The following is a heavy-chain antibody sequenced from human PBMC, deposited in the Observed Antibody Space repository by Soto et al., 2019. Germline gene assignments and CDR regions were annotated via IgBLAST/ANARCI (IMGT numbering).Heavy chain of an antibody. CDR3: ARSEVAAADSEYGFDP. J-gene: IGHJ5*02. Sequence: GESLKISCKGSGYSFTSYWISWVRQMPGKGLEWMGRIDPSDSYTNYSPSFQGHVTISADKSISTAYLQWSSLKASDTAMYYCARSEVAAADSEYGFDPWGQGTLVTVSS. CDR2: IDPSDSYT. V-gene: IGHV5-10-1*01. D-gene: IGHD6-13*01. CDR1: GYSFTSYW.